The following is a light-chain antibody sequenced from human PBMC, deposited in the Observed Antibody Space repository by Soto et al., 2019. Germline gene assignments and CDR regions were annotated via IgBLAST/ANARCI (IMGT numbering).Light chain of an antibody. CDR1: QHSPGTY. V-gene: IGKV3-20*01. J-gene: IGKJ1*01. CDR2: RAF. Sequence: FTPAPWYRYCSPGASATLSVRAGQHSPGTYLAWYQQKPGQAPRLVILRAFTRATGVPARFSGSGSETEFTLTISGLEPEDSGVYYCQQYGTSPTTFGQGTKVDIK. CDR3: QQYGTSPTT.